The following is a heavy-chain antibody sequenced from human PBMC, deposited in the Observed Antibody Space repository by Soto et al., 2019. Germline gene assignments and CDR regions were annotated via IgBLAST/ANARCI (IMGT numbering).Heavy chain of an antibody. Sequence: PGGSLRLSCAASGFTFSSYAMHWVRQAPGKGLEWVAVISYDGSNKYYADSVKGRFTISRDNSKNTLYLQMNSLRAEDTAVYYCARDPAPHSDFWSGYKFDYWGQGTLVTVSS. CDR2: ISYDGSNK. D-gene: IGHD3-3*01. J-gene: IGHJ4*02. CDR1: GFTFSSYA. CDR3: ARDPAPHSDFWSGYKFDY. V-gene: IGHV3-30-3*01.